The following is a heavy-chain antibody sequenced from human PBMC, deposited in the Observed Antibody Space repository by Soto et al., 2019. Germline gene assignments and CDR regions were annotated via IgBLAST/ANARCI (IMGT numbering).Heavy chain of an antibody. J-gene: IGHJ4*02. Sequence: QVQLVQSGAEVKKPGSSVKVSCKASGGTFSSYAISWVRQAPGQGLEWMGGIIPIFGTANYAQKFQGRVTITADESTSKAYMELSSLRSEDTAVYYCARSLGGYCSGGSCYVLDYWGQGTLVTVSS. CDR1: GGTFSSYA. CDR2: IIPIFGTA. CDR3: ARSLGGYCSGGSCYVLDY. D-gene: IGHD2-15*01. V-gene: IGHV1-69*01.